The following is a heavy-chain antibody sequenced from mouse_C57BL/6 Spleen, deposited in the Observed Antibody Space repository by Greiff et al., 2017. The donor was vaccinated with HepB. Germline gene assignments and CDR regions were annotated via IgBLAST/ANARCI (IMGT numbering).Heavy chain of an antibody. CDR1: GFNIKDDY. CDR3: TTNYGPWFAY. CDR2: IDPENGDT. V-gene: IGHV14-4*01. Sequence: EVKLMESGAELVRPGASVKLSCTASGFNIKDDYMHWVKQRPEQGLEWIGWIDPENGDTEYASKFQGKATITADTSSNTAYLQLSSLTSEDTAVYYCTTNYGPWFAYWGQGTLVTVSA. D-gene: IGHD1-1*01. J-gene: IGHJ3*01.